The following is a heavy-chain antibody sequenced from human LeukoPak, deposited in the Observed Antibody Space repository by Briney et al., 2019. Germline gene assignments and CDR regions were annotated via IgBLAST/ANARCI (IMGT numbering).Heavy chain of an antibody. D-gene: IGHD4-11*01. J-gene: IGHJ4*02. V-gene: IGHV4-34*01. CDR1: GGSFSGYY. CDR2: INHSGST. Sequence: SETLSLTCAVYGGSFSGYYWSWIRQPPGKGLEWIGEINHSGSTNYNPSLKSRVTISVDTSKNQFSLKLSSVTAADTAVYYCARDGYYSKWSRSSTRSIDYWGQGTLVTVSS. CDR3: ARDGYYSKWSRSSTRSIDY.